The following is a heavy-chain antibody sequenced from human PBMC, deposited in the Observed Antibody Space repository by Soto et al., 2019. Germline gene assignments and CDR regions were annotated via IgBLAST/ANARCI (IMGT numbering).Heavy chain of an antibody. Sequence: SETLSLTCTVSGGSISSFYWSWIRQPPGKGLEWIGYIYYSGNTNYNPSLKSRVTISVDTSKNQFSLKLSSVTAADTAVYYCARDLGYCSTTTCYTYFDPWGQGTLVTVSS. V-gene: IGHV4-59*12. CDR3: ARDLGYCSTTTCYTYFDP. D-gene: IGHD2-2*02. CDR1: GGSISSFY. CDR2: IYYSGNT. J-gene: IGHJ5*02.